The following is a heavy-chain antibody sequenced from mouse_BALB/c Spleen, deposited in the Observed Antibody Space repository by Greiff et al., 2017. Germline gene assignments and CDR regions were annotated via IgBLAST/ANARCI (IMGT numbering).Heavy chain of an antibody. J-gene: IGHJ4*01. V-gene: IGHV14-1*02. Sequence: EVQLVESGAELVRPGALVKLSCKASGFNIKDYYMHWVKQRPEQVLEWIGWIDPENGNTKYNEKFKGKATLTADKSSSTAYMQLSSLTSEDSAVYFCARDSYGSTMDYWGQGTSVTVSS. D-gene: IGHD1-1*01. CDR1: GFNIKDYY. CDR3: ARDSYGSTMDY. CDR2: IDPENGNT.